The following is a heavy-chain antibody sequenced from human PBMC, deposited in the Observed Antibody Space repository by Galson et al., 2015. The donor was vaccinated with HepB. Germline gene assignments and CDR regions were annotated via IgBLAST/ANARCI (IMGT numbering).Heavy chain of an antibody. Sequence: SVKVSCKASGYTFTGYYMHWVRQAPGQGLEWMGRINPNSGGTNYAQKFQGRVTMTRDTSISTAYMELSRLRSDDTAVYYCARDQPPHYGSGSYHFDYWGQGTLVTVSS. V-gene: IGHV1-2*06. CDR3: ARDQPPHYGSGSYHFDY. D-gene: IGHD3-10*01. J-gene: IGHJ4*02. CDR1: GYTFTGYY. CDR2: INPNSGGT.